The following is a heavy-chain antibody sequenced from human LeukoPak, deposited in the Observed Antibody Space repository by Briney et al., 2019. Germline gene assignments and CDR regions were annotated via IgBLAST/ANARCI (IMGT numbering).Heavy chain of an antibody. J-gene: IGHJ3*02. CDR2: TSSSSSTI. D-gene: IGHD2-2*01. V-gene: IGHV3-48*01. CDR3: ARDGGYCSSTSCPSHAFDI. Sequence: GGSLRLSCAASGFTFSFYSMNWVRQAPGKGLEWVSYTSSSSSTIYYADSVKGRFTISRDNAKNSLYLQMNSLRAEDTAVYYCARDGGYCSSTSCPSHAFDIWGQGTMVTVSS. CDR1: GFTFSFYS.